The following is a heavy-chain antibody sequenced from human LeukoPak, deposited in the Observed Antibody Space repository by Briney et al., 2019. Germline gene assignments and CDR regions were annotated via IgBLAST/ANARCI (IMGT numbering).Heavy chain of an antibody. CDR3: ARDRIAVAGMRYFDY. Sequence: ASVKVSCKASGYTFTGYHMHWVRQAPGQGLEWMGRINPNSGDTNYAQKFQGRVTMTRDTSISTAYMELSRLRSDDTAVYYCARDRIAVAGMRYFDYWGQGTLVTVSS. CDR2: INPNSGDT. D-gene: IGHD6-19*01. J-gene: IGHJ4*02. CDR1: GYTFTGYH. V-gene: IGHV1-2*06.